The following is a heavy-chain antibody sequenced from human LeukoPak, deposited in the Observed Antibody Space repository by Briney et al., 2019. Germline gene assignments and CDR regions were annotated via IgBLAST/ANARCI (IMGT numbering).Heavy chain of an antibody. D-gene: IGHD3-10*01. J-gene: IGHJ4*02. CDR3: ARDQRYYNGADY. Sequence: GRSLRLSCISSGFTFDDYAMHWVRQAPGKGLEWVSGISWNADRMDYADSVKGRFTISRDNAKNSLYLQMNSLRAEDTAVYYCARDQRYYNGADYWGQGTLVTVSS. V-gene: IGHV3-9*01. CDR2: ISWNADRM. CDR1: GFTFDDYA.